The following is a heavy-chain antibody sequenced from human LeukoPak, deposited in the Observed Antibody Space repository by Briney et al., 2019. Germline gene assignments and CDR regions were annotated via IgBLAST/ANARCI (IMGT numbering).Heavy chain of an antibody. CDR2: INPNSGGT. Sequence: GASVKVSCKASGYTFTGYYMHWVRQAPGQGLERMGWINPNSGGTNYAQKFQGRVTMTRDTSISTAYMELSRLRSDDTAVYYCARGILLRNPDAFDIWGQGTMVTVSS. D-gene: IGHD3-22*01. J-gene: IGHJ3*02. CDR3: ARGILLRNPDAFDI. V-gene: IGHV1-2*02. CDR1: GYTFTGYY.